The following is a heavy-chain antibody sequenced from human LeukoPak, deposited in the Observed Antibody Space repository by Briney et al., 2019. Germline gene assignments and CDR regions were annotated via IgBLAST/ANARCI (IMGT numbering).Heavy chain of an antibody. CDR2: INPSGGST. V-gene: IGHV1-46*01. Sequence: APVKVSCKGFGYTFTSYYMHWVRQAPGQGLEWVGLINPSGGSTSYAQKFQGRVTIPTDESTSTAYMELSSLRSEDTAVYYCARTLSRYCNGGSCQQYNWFDPWGQGTPVTVSS. CDR1: GYTFTSYY. J-gene: IGHJ5*02. CDR3: ARTLSRYCNGGSCQQYNWFDP. D-gene: IGHD2-15*01.